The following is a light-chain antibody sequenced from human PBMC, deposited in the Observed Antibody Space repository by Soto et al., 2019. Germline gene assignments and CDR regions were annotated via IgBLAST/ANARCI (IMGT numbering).Light chain of an antibody. J-gene: IGLJ2*01. CDR3: SSYTSSSTPV. Sequence: QSALTQPACVSGSPGQSITISCTGTSSDVGGYNYVSWYQQHPGKAPKLMIYDVSNRPSGVSNRFSGSKSGNTASQTISGLQAEDEADYYCSSYTSSSTPVFGGGTKLTVL. CDR1: SSDVGGYNY. V-gene: IGLV2-14*01. CDR2: DVS.